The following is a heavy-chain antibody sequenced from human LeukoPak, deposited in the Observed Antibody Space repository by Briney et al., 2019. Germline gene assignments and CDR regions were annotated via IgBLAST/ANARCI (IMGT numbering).Heavy chain of an antibody. CDR2: ISWDGGST. Sequence: GGSLRLSCAASGFTFDDYAMHWVRQAPGKGLEWVSLISWDGGSTYYADSVKGRFTISRDNSKNSLYLQMNSLRAEDTVVYYCAKVRVVFNWNYAYYFDSWGQGTLVTVSS. D-gene: IGHD1-7*01. V-gene: IGHV3-43D*03. CDR3: AKVRVVFNWNYAYYFDS. CDR1: GFTFDDYA. J-gene: IGHJ4*02.